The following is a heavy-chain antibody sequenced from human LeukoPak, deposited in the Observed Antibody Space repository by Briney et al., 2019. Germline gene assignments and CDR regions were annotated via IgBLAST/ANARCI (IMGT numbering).Heavy chain of an antibody. Sequence: PLETLSLTCTVSGGSISSYSYYWGWIRQPPGKGLDWIGSMYHNGSTYYNPSLKSRVTISVDTSKNQFSLKLSSVTAADTAVYYCARDGERYSSSWYVNYFDYWGQGTLVTVSS. D-gene: IGHD6-13*01. CDR1: GGSISSYSYY. V-gene: IGHV4-39*07. J-gene: IGHJ4*02. CDR3: ARDGERYSSSWYVNYFDY. CDR2: MYHNGST.